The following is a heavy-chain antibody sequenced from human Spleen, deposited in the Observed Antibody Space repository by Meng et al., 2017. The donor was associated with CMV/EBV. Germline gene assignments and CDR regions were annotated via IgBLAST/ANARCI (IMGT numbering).Heavy chain of an antibody. CDR3: ARGHVFFGVVPAYIDWIDV. V-gene: IGHV1-18*01. CDR2: NSTHNGNT. J-gene: IGHJ3*01. D-gene: IGHD2-2*01. Sequence: IRGVRQEPGQGVEWVRWNSTHNGNTNYAQKFQSRLTMTIDTSKSKVFLELSSVRSDDTALYYCARGHVFFGVVPAYIDWIDVWGQGTMVTVSS.